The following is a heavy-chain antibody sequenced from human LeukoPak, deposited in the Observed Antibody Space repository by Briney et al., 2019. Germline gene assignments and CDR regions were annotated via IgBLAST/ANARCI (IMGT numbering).Heavy chain of an antibody. D-gene: IGHD3-9*01. CDR1: GYTFTSYG. J-gene: IGHJ4*02. CDR3: AGSGFSVGNDY. V-gene: IGHV1-18*04. CDR2: TSDYNGKT. Sequence: GASVKDSCKASGYTFTSYGISWVGQAPAQGVEWMGWTSDYNGKTNYAQKLQGRVTMTTDTSTSTAYMGLRSLRSDVTAVYYCAGSGFSVGNDYWGRGTLVTVSS.